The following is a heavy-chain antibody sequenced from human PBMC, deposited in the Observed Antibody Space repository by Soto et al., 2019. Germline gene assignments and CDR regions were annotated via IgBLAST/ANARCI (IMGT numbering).Heavy chain of an antibody. J-gene: IGHJ6*02. D-gene: IGHD6-13*01. Sequence: PGESLKISCKGSGYSFTSYWISWVRQVPGKGLEWMGRMDPSDSSANYSPSFQGHVTISADKSITTAYLQWSSLRASDTAMYYCARHRSSSNEVTYYYGMDVWAQGTPVTVSS. CDR2: MDPSDSSA. CDR1: GYSFTSYW. V-gene: IGHV5-10-1*01. CDR3: ARHRSSSNEVTYYYGMDV.